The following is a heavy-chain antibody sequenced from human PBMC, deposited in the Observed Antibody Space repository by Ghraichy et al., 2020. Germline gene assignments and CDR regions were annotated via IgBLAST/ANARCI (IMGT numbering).Heavy chain of an antibody. J-gene: IGHJ6*02. V-gene: IGHV6-1*01. CDR2: TYYKSKWYK. Sequence: SQTLSLTFAISGDSVSGATGAWNWIRQSPTRGLEWLGRTYYKSKWYKEYAVSVKSRMTLNIDTSKNQFSLQLTSVIPEDTALYYCARGVATASRRYGMDVWGQGTTVTVSS. CDR1: GDSVSGATGA. CDR3: ARGVATASRRYGMDV. D-gene: IGHD5-18*01.